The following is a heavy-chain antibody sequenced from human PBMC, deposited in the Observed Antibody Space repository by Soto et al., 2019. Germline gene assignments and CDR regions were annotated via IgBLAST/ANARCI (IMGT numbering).Heavy chain of an antibody. V-gene: IGHV1-24*01. CDR2: FDPGSGKT. CDR1: GYTLTELS. D-gene: IGHD2-8*01. Sequence: GASVKVACKVSGYTLTELSMHWVRQAPGKGLEWMGGFDPGSGKTGYANKFQGRVTMTRDASTSTAHLELSSLTSEDTAVYYCARMASFGTLNWFDPWGQGTLVTVSS. CDR3: ARMASFGTLNWFDP. J-gene: IGHJ5*02.